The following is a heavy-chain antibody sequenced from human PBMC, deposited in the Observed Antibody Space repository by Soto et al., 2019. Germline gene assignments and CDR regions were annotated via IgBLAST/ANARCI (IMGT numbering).Heavy chain of an antibody. CDR3: AKLTAA. V-gene: IGHV3-23*01. CDR1: GFTFSAYV. CDR2: ITSSGGGT. D-gene: IGHD6-13*01. J-gene: IGHJ4*02. Sequence: PVGSLRLSCAASGFTFSAYVMSWVRQAPGKGLEWVSSITSSGGGTYHADSVKGRFTVSRDNSKNTVYLQMNSLRDEDTAVYYCAKLTAAWGQGTLVTVSS.